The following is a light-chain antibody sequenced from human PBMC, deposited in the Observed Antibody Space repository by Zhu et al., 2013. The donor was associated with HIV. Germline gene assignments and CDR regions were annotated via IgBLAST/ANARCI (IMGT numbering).Light chain of an antibody. V-gene: IGKV1-33*01. CDR3: QQYDFLYS. Sequence: DIQMTQSPSTLSASIGDRVTITCQASEDITNNLNWYQHKPGKAPKLLIYDASNLAAGVPSRFSGGGSRRDFTFTISRLQPEDIATYYCQQYDFLYSFGQGTKLEIK. J-gene: IGKJ2*03. CDR1: EDITNN. CDR2: DAS.